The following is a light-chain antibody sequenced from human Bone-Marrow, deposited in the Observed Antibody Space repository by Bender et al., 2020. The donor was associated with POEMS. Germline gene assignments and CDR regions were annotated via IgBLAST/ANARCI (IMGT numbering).Light chain of an antibody. Sequence: QSALTQPASVSGSPGQSITISCTATNNYVSWYQQHPGKAPKLMIYDVSNRPSGVSNRFSGSKSGDTASLTISGLQAEDEADYYCSSYGSGNTFVFGTGTKVTVL. CDR2: DVS. CDR3: SSYGSGNTFV. V-gene: IGLV2-14*01. CDR1: NNY. J-gene: IGLJ1*01.